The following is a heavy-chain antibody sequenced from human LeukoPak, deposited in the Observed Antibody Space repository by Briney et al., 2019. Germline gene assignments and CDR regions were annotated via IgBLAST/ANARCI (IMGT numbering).Heavy chain of an antibody. V-gene: IGHV4-34*01. D-gene: IGHD2-15*01. CDR2: INHSGST. Sequence: SETLSLTCAVCGGSFSGYYWSWIRQPPGKGLEWIGEINHSGSTNYNPSLKSRVTISVDTSKNQFSLKLSSVTAADTAVYYCARDVRYCSGGSCYKRVNWFDPWGQGTLVTVSS. CDR1: GGSFSGYY. J-gene: IGHJ5*02. CDR3: ARDVRYCSGGSCYKRVNWFDP.